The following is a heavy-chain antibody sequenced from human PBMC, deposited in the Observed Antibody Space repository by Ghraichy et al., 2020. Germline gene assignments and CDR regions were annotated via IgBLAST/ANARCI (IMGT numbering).Heavy chain of an antibody. Sequence: SVKVSCKASGGTFSSYAISWVRQAPGQGLEWMGGIIPIFGTANYAQKFQGRVTITADESTSTAYMELSSLRSEDTAVYYCARYIPSETTEGGWFDPWGQGTLVTVSS. D-gene: IGHD4-17*01. J-gene: IGHJ5*02. CDR2: IIPIFGTA. V-gene: IGHV1-69*13. CDR3: ARYIPSETTEGGWFDP. CDR1: GGTFSSYA.